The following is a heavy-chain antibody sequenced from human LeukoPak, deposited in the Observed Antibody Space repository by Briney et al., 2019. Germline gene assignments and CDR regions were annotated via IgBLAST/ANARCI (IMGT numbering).Heavy chain of an antibody. D-gene: IGHD3-22*01. CDR2: IYSGGST. CDR3: ARGPYDRSGYRFDY. V-gene: IGHV3-66*01. J-gene: IGHJ4*02. Sequence: GGSLRLSCAASEFTVSTNHMSWVRQAPGKGLEGVSIIYSGGSTYYADSVKGRFTISRDNSKNTLYLLMNSLRAEDTAVYFCARGPYDRSGYRFDYWGQGTLVTVSS. CDR1: EFTVSTNH.